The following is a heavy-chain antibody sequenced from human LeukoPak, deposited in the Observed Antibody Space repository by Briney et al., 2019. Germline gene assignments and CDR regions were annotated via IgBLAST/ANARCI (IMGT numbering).Heavy chain of an antibody. CDR3: AKDLDIVVVPANFDY. D-gene: IGHD2-2*03. V-gene: IGHV3-23*01. CDR1: GFTFSSYA. CDR2: ISGSGGST. J-gene: IGHJ4*02. Sequence: TGGSLRLSCAASGFTFSSYAMSWVRQAPGKGLEWVSAISGSGGSTYYADSVKGRFTISRDNSKNTLYLQMNSLRAEDTAVYYCAKDLDIVVVPANFDYWGQGTLVTVSS.